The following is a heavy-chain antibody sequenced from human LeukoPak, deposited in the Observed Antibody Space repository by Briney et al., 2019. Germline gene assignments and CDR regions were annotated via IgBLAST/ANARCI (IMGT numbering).Heavy chain of an antibody. CDR3: IRGTVGAPGNDY. D-gene: IGHD1-26*01. CDR2: ITSDGSST. CDR1: GFTFSTYW. J-gene: IGHJ4*02. V-gene: IGHV3-74*01. Sequence: GGSLRLSCAASGFTFSTYWMHWVRQAPGKGLVCVSRITSDGSSTSYADSVRGRFTISRDNAKNTLYLQMSSLRAEDTAVYYCIRGTVGAPGNDYWGQGTLVTVSS.